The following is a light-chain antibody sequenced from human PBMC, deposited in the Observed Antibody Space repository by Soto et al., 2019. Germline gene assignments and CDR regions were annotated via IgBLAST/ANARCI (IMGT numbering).Light chain of an antibody. CDR3: QQWGSSST. V-gene: IGKV3-20*01. CDR2: CAS. CDR1: QSCSNSF. J-gene: IGKJ5*01. Sequence: DIVLTESRGTLSLSPGERATLSCRASQSCSNSFLSLFPQIPGQAPRLLIYCASMRATGIPDRFSGSGYGTDFTITISRLEPEYVEVYYCQQWGSSSTFGQGTRLDIK.